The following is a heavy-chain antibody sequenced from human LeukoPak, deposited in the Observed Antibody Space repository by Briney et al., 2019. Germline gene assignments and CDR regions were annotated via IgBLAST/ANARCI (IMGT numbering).Heavy chain of an antibody. D-gene: IGHD2-2*01. CDR1: GFTFSSYW. CDR2: INSDGSST. CDR3: ASPPDLYCSSTSCSLQDY. Sequence: GGSLRLSCAASGFTFSSYWMHWVRQAPGKGLVWLSRINSDGSSTSYADSVKGRFTISRDNAKNTLYLQMNSLRAEDTAVYYCASPPDLYCSSTSCSLQDYWGQGTLVTVSS. V-gene: IGHV3-74*01. J-gene: IGHJ4*02.